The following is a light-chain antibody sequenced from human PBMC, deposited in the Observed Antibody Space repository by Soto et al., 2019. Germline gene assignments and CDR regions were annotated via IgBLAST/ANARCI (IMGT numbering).Light chain of an antibody. J-gene: IGLJ1*01. CDR3: SSYTSSSSYV. V-gene: IGLV2-14*01. CDR2: EVS. CDR1: SSDVGGYNY. Sequence: QSVLTQPASVSGSPGQSITISCTGTSSDVGGYNYVSWYQQHPGKAPKLMIYEVSNRPSGVSNRFSGSKSGNTASLTISGLHSEDEAVYYCSSYTSSSSYVFGTVTKLTVL.